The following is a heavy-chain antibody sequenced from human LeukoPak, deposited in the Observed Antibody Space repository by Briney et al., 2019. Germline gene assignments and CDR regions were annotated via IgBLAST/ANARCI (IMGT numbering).Heavy chain of an antibody. CDR3: AKITTLDY. CDR1: GYSITSGYY. CDR2: IYHNGST. D-gene: IGHD1-1*01. Sequence: SETLSLTCSVSGYSITSGYYWVWIRQPPGKGLEWIGTIYHNGSTSYNPSLKSRVTISVDTSKNQFSLRLNSVIAADTAIYYCAKITTLDYWGQGTLVTVSS. V-gene: IGHV4-38-2*02. J-gene: IGHJ4*02.